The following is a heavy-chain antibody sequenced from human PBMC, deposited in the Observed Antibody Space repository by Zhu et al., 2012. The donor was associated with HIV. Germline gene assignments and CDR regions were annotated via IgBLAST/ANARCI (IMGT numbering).Heavy chain of an antibody. V-gene: IGHV4-34*01. CDR1: GGSFSGYY. CDR3: ARRSCGGDCYSGSRPYYFDY. D-gene: IGHD2-21*02. CDR2: INHSGST. Sequence: QVQLQQWGAGLLKPSETLSLTCAVYGGSFSGYYWSWIRQPPGKGLEWIGEINHSGSTNYNPSLKSRVTISVDTSKNQFSLKLSSVTAADTAVYYCARRSCGGDCYSGSRPYYFDYWGQGTLVTVSS. J-gene: IGHJ4*02.